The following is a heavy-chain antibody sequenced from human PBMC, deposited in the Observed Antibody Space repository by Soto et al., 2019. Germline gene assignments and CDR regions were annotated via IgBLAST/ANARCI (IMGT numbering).Heavy chain of an antibody. CDR2: ISHSGST. CDR3: TRGGSGYSSTWAAY. J-gene: IGHJ4*02. D-gene: IGHD6-13*01. CDR1: GDSIRSYY. V-gene: IGHV4-59*01. Sequence: PSETLSLTCYVSGDSIRSYYWSWFRQPPGKGLEWIGYISHSGSTKYNPSLKSRVTMSMDTSRNQFSLRMTSVTSADTAFYYCTRGGSGYSSTWAAYWGQGTLVTVSS.